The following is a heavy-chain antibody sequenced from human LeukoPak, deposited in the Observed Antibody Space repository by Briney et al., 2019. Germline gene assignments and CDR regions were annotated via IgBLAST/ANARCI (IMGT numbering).Heavy chain of an antibody. D-gene: IGHD3-10*01. CDR3: ARVLGAYPPDAFDI. J-gene: IGHJ3*02. Sequence: SETLSLTCAVSGGSISSGGYSWSWIRQPPGKGPEWIGYIYHSGSTYYNPSLKSRVTISIDRSKNQFSLKLSSVTAADTAVYYCARVLGAYPPDAFDIWGQGTMVTVSS. V-gene: IGHV4-30-2*01. CDR1: GGSISSGGYS. CDR2: IYHSGST.